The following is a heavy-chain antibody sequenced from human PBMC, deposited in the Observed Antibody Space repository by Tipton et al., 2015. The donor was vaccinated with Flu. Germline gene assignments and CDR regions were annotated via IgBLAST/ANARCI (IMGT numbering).Heavy chain of an antibody. J-gene: IGHJ4*02. CDR3: ARQDCTTSTCYIDY. CDR1: GDSFISYW. CDR2: IYPDDSDT. D-gene: IGHD2-2*02. V-gene: IGHV5-51*01. Sequence: VQLVQSGAEVKKPGESLKISCKGSGDSFISYWIGWVRQMPGKGLEWMGIIYPDDSDTRYSPSFQGQVTISADKSLNTAYLQWSSLKASDTAMYYCARQDCTTSTCYIDYWGQGTLVTFSS.